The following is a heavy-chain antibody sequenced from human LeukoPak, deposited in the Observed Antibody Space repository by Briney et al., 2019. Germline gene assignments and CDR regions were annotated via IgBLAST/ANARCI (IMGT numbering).Heavy chain of an antibody. D-gene: IGHD6-13*01. J-gene: IGHJ3*02. Sequence: SETLSLTCTVAGGSISSYYWSWIRQPPGKGLEWIGYIYYSGSTNYNPSLKSRVTISVDTSKNQFSLKLSSVTAADTAVYYCARESWTDAFDIWGQGTMVTVSS. CDR2: IYYSGST. CDR3: ARESWTDAFDI. CDR1: GGSISSYY. V-gene: IGHV4-59*01.